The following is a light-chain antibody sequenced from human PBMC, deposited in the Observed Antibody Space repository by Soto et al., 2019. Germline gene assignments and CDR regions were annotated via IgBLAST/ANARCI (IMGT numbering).Light chain of an antibody. CDR2: GHN. CDR1: TSNIGAGYE. Sequence: QAVVTQPPSVSGAPGQRVTISCTGSTSNIGAGYEVHWYQQLPGTAPKPLVSGHNIRPSGVPDRFSGFKSGASASLVITGLQAEDEADYYCQSYDNSLSGSGVFGGGTKLTVL. J-gene: IGLJ3*02. V-gene: IGLV1-40*01. CDR3: QSYDNSLSGSGV.